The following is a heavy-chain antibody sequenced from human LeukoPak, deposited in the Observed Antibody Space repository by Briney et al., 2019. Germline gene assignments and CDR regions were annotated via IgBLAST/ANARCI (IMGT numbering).Heavy chain of an antibody. J-gene: IGHJ6*02. V-gene: IGHV1-18*01. Sequence: EASVKVSCKASGYTFTSYGITWVRQAPGQGLEWMGWISADNGNTKYGQKVHGRVTMTTDTSTTTAYMELRSLRSDDTAVYYCARRDYGSGRYPYYYGLDVWGQGTTVTVSS. CDR3: ARRDYGSGRYPYYYGLDV. CDR2: ISADNGNT. CDR1: GYTFTSYG. D-gene: IGHD3-10*01.